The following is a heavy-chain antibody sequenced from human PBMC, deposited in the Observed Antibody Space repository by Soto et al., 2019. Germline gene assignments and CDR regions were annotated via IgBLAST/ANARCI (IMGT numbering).Heavy chain of an antibody. V-gene: IGHV1-69*13. D-gene: IGHD3-10*01. CDR3: ATELGENPASPFDA. Sequence: SVKVSCKASGVTFSSETLGWVRQAPGQGLEWVGGIIPLFGTASYAQKFQGRVTITADESTSTVYMELSSLRSDDTAVYFCATELGENPASPFDAWGQGTPVTVSS. CDR1: GVTFSSET. CDR2: IIPLFGTA. J-gene: IGHJ4*02.